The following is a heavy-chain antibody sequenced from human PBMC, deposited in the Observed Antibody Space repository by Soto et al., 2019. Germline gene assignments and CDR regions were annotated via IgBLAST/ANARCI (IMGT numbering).Heavy chain of an antibody. CDR1: GFSLTTSGAG. CDR3: AHRLGVAATGGAFDV. Sequence: QITLKESGPTLVIPTQTLTLTCTFSGFSLTTSGAGVGWIRQPPGKALEWLAVIYWNNNKRYSPALKSSLTITKDTSNSQVVLTMTNMDPVDSATYYCAHRLGVAATGGAFDVWGQGTMVTVSS. V-gene: IGHV2-5*01. J-gene: IGHJ3*01. CDR2: IYWNNNK. D-gene: IGHD2-8*02.